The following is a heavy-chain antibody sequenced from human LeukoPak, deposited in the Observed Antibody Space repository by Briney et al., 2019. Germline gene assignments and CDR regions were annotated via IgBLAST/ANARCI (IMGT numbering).Heavy chain of an antibody. CDR1: GNTFTGYY. CDR3: AVEPGPNIDY. V-gene: IGHV1-2*02. Sequence: APVTVSCKASGNTFTGYYMHWVRQAPGQGLEWMGWINPNSGGTNYAQKFQGRVTMTRDTSISTAYMELSRLRSDDTAVYYCAVEPGPNIDYWGQGTLVTVSS. J-gene: IGHJ4*02. CDR2: INPNSGGT.